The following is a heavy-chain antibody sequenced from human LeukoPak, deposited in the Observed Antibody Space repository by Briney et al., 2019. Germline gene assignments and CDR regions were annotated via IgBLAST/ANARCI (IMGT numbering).Heavy chain of an antibody. CDR1: GGSISIYY. D-gene: IGHD6-13*01. CDR3: ARHWETSSWYVDY. Sequence: PSETLSLTCTVSGGSISIYYWSWIRQPPGKGLEWIGYIYYSGSTNYNPSLKSRVTISVDTSKNQLSLKLSSVTAADTAVYYCARHWETSSWYVDYWGQGTLVTVSS. J-gene: IGHJ4*02. V-gene: IGHV4-59*08. CDR2: IYYSGST.